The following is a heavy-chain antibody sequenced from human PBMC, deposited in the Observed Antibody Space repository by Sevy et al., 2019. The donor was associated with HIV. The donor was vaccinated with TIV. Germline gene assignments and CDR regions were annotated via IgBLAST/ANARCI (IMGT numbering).Heavy chain of an antibody. CDR3: LTGRGYLQDS. Sequence: GGSLRLSCAASGITVSNKYMSWVRQAPGKGLEWVSLINSAGNTYYAGSAKGRFTISRDNSNNTLDLQMNRLTAEDTGVYYCLTGRGYLQDSWGQGTLVTVSS. V-gene: IGHV3-66*02. D-gene: IGHD5-18*01. J-gene: IGHJ4*02. CDR2: INSAGNT. CDR1: GITVSNKY.